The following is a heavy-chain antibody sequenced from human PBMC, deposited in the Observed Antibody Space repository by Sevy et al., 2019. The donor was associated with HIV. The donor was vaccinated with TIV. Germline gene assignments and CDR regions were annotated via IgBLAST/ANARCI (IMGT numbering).Heavy chain of an antibody. CDR2: IWYDGSNK. CDR1: GFTFSSYG. CDR3: ARDCYYDSSGYYLRYYYGMDV. Sequence: GGSLRLSCAASGFTFSSYGMHWVRQAPGKGLEWVAVIWYDGSNKYYADSVKGRFTITRDNSKNTLYLQMNSLRAEDMAVYYCARDCYYDSSGYYLRYYYGMDVWGQGTTVTVSS. V-gene: IGHV3-33*01. D-gene: IGHD3-22*01. J-gene: IGHJ6*02.